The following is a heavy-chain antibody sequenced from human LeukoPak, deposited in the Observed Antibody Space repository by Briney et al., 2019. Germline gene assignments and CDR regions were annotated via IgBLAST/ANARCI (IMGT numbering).Heavy chain of an antibody. J-gene: IGHJ4*02. CDR2: IYPGDSDT. CDR3: ARHSRVNYYDSSAPMDY. CDR1: GYSFTSYW. Sequence: GESLKISCKGSGYSFTSYWIGWVRQMPGKGLEWMGIIYPGDSDTRYSPSFQGQVTISADKSISTAYLQWSSLKASDTAMYYCARHSRVNYYDSSAPMDYWGQGTLVTVSS. D-gene: IGHD3-22*01. V-gene: IGHV5-51*01.